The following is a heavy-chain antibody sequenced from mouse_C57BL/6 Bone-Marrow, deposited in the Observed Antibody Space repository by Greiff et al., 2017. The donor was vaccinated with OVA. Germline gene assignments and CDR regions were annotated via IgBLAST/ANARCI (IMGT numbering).Heavy chain of an antibody. V-gene: IGHV1-61*01. D-gene: IGHD2-13*01. CDR2: IYPSDSET. Sequence: QVQLKQPGAELVRPGSSVKLSCKASGYTFTSYWMDWVKQRPGQGLEWIGNIYPSDSETHYNQKFKDKATLTVDKSSSTAYMQLSSLTSEDSAVYYCARVTCGMLPGGYFDVWGTGTTVTVSS. J-gene: IGHJ1*03. CDR1: GYTFTSYW. CDR3: ARVTCGMLPGGYFDV.